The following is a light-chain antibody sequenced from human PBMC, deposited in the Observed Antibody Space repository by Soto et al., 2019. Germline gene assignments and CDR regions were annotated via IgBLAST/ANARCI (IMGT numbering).Light chain of an antibody. CDR1: QSVSSY. Sequence: EIVFTQSPATLSLSPGERATLSCRASQSVSSYLAWYQQKPGQAPRLLIYGASTRATGIPARFSGSGSGTEFTLTISSLQSEDFAVDYCQQYKNWWTFGQGTKVDIK. J-gene: IGKJ1*01. CDR2: GAS. CDR3: QQYKNWWT. V-gene: IGKV3-15*01.